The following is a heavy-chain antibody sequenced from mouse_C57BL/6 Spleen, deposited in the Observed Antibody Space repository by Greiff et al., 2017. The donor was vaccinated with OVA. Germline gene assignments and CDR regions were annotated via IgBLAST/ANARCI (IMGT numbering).Heavy chain of an antibody. CDR2: IFPGSGST. V-gene: IGHV1-75*01. J-gene: IGHJ2*01. D-gene: IGHD1-1*01. Sequence: VQLQQSGPELVKPGASVKISCKASGYTFTDYYINWVKQRPGQGLEWIGWIFPGSGSTYYNEKFKGKATLTVDKSSSTAYMLLSSLTSEDSAVYFCARDNYYGSSYGYFDYWGQGTTLTVSS. CDR3: ARDNYYGSSYGYFDY. CDR1: GYTFTDYY.